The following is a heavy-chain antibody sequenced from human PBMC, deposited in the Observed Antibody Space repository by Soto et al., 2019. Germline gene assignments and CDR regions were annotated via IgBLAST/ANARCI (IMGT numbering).Heavy chain of an antibody. CDR2: RSYDGSNK. J-gene: IGHJ4*02. CDR1: GFTFSSYA. D-gene: IGHD2-2*01. CDR3: VRECCSSTSCVPYYSDY. Sequence: PGGSLRLSCAASGFTFSSYAMHWVRQAPGKGLEKVAVRSYDGSNKYYADSVKGRFTISRDNSKNTLYLQMNSLRAEDTAVYYCVRECCSSTSCVPYYSDYCGQGTLVTVSS. V-gene: IGHV3-30-3*01.